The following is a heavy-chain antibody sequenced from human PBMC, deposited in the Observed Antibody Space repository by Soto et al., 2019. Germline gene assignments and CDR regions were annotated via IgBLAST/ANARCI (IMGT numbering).Heavy chain of an antibody. D-gene: IGHD6-19*01. J-gene: IGHJ6*02. V-gene: IGHV3-30-3*01. CDR2: ISYDGSNK. Sequence: PGGSLRLSCAASGFTFSSYAMHWVRQAPGKGLEWVAVISYDGSNKYYADSVKGRFTISRDNSKNTLYLQMNSLRAEDTAVYYCARGLAVAGTKFDDYYGMDVWGQGTTVTVSS. CDR3: ARGLAVAGTKFDDYYGMDV. CDR1: GFTFSSYA.